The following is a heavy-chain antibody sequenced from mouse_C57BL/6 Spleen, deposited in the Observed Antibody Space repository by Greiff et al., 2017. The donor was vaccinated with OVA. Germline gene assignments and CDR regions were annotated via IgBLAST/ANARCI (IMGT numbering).Heavy chain of an antibody. Sequence: QVQLQQSGAELVKPGASVKLSCKASGYTFTEYTIHWVKQRSGQGLEWIGWFYTGSGSIKYKEKFKDQVTLTADKSSSTVYMEVSRLTSEDSAVYCCARHEEEATVVAHWYFDVWGTGTTVTVSS. CDR2: FYTGSGSI. CDR3: ARHEEEATVVAHWYFDV. CDR1: GYTFTEYT. J-gene: IGHJ1*03. D-gene: IGHD1-1*01. V-gene: IGHV1-62-2*01.